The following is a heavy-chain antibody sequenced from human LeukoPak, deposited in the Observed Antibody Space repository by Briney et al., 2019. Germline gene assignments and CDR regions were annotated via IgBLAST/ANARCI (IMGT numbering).Heavy chain of an antibody. D-gene: IGHD6-19*01. Sequence: GGSLRLSCAASGFTISSYWMDWVRQAPGKGLEWVANMNQDDSDKNYVDSVKGRFTISRDNAKNSLYLQMNSLRAEDTAVYYCARDLLQYSSGWYGNPTGLPWGQGTLVTVSS. V-gene: IGHV3-7*01. CDR1: GFTISSYW. J-gene: IGHJ5*02. CDR2: MNQDDSDK. CDR3: ARDLLQYSSGWYGNPTGLP.